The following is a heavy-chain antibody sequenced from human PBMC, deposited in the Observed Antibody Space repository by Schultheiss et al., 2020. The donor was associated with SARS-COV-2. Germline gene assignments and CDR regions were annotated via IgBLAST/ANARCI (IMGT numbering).Heavy chain of an antibody. J-gene: IGHJ6*02. V-gene: IGHV1-8*01. CDR2: MHPNSGNT. CDR1: GYTFNGYS. Sequence: ASVKVSCKASGYTFNGYSINWVRQASGQGLEWMGWMHPNSGNTGYAQKFQGRVTMTTDTSTSTAYMELRSLRSDDTAVYYCARDQAPYYYYYGMDVWGQGTTVTVSS. CDR3: ARDQAPYYYYYGMDV.